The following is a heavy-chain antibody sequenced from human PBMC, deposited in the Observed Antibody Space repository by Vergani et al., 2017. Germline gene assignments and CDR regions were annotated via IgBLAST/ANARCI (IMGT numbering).Heavy chain of an antibody. Sequence: QVQLVESGGGVVQPGGSLRLSCAASGFTFSSYGMHWVRQAPGKGLEWVAFIRYDGSNKYYADSVKGRFTISRDNSKNTLYLQMNSLRAEDTAVYYCAKDVVATIRGLDYWGQGTLATVSS. J-gene: IGHJ4*02. CDR1: GFTFSSYG. CDR3: AKDVVATIRGLDY. D-gene: IGHD5-12*01. V-gene: IGHV3-30*02. CDR2: IRYDGSNK.